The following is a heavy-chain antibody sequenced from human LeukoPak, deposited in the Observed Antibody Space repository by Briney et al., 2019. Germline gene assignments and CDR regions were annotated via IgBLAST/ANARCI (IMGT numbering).Heavy chain of an antibody. D-gene: IGHD1-7*01. V-gene: IGHV7-4-1*02. Sequence: ASVKVSCKTSGYTFTRYAMNWVRQAPGQGLEWMGWINTNTGNPTYAQGFTGRFVFSLDTSVSTAYLQISSLKAEDTAVYYCARVWGWNYEDYFDYWGQGTLVTVSS. CDR1: GYTFTRYA. CDR3: ARVWGWNYEDYFDY. J-gene: IGHJ4*02. CDR2: INTNTGNP.